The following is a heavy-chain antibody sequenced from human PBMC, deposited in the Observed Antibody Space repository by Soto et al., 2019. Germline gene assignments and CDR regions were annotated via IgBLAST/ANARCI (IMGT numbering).Heavy chain of an antibody. J-gene: IGHJ4*02. Sequence: ETLSLSCLVSGASISSRSYYWGWIRQPPGKGLEWIGTISFSGSTYYGLSLKSRLTISVDTSRNHFSLKLSSVTAADTAVYYCASLVNGQHEYFDYWGQGAMVTVS. CDR2: ISFSGST. CDR1: GASISSRSYY. D-gene: IGHD6-13*01. V-gene: IGHV4-39*02. CDR3: ASLVNGQHEYFDY.